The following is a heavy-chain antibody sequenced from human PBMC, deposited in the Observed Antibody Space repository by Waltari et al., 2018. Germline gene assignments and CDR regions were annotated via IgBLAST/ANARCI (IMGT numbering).Heavy chain of an antibody. D-gene: IGHD1-26*01. V-gene: IGHV3-21*01. CDR3: ARERGGVGGSYYIHFDY. CDR1: GFTFSSYS. Sequence: EVQLVESGGGLVKPGGSLSLSCAAFGFTFSSYSMTWVRQAPGKGLEWVSSISSSSSYIYYADSVKGRFTISRDNAKNSLYLQMNSLRAEDTAVYYCARERGGVGGSYYIHFDYWGQGTLVTVSS. CDR2: ISSSSSYI. J-gene: IGHJ4*02.